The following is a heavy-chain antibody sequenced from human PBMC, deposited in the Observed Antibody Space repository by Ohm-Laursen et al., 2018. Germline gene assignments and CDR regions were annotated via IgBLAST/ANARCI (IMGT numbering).Heavy chain of an antibody. D-gene: IGHD6-19*01. J-gene: IGHJ4*02. CDR3: ARLPDHSGWPFDY. CDR1: DAAFRRDY. Sequence: GTLSLTCIVSDAAFRRDYWTWIRQFPGREMEWIGYIHYDGRTVYNPSLRSRLTMSIDTSKKQFSLRLTSATAADTAIYYCARLPDHSGWPFDYWGQGTLVTVSS. V-gene: IGHV4-59*12. CDR2: IHYDGRT.